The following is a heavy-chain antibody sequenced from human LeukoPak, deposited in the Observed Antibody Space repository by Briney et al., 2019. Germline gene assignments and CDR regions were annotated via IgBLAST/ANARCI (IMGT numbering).Heavy chain of an antibody. CDR3: AKGGRYYYYYYMDV. Sequence: PGRSLRLSCAASGFTFDDYAMHWVRQAPGKGLEWVSGISWNSGSIGYADSVKGRFTISRDNAKNSLYLQMNSLRAEDTALYYCAKGGRYYYYYYMDVWGKGTTVTASS. CDR1: GFTFDDYA. CDR2: ISWNSGSI. D-gene: IGHD1-26*01. V-gene: IGHV3-9*01. J-gene: IGHJ6*03.